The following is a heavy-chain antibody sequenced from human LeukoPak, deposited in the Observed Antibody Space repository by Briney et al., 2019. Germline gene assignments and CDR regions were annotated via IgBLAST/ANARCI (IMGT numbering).Heavy chain of an antibody. CDR1: GGSISSSSYY. J-gene: IGHJ4*02. V-gene: IGHV4-39*01. D-gene: IGHD5-18*01. Sequence: PSETLSLTCTVSGGSISSSSYYWGWIRQPPGKGLGWIGSIYYSGSTYYNPSLKSRVTISVDTSKNQFSLKLSSVTAADTAVYYCARVDTAIAPFDYWGQGTLVTVSS. CDR2: IYYSGST. CDR3: ARVDTAIAPFDY.